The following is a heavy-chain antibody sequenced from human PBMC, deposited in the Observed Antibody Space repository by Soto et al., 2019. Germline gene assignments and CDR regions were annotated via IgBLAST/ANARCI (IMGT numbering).Heavy chain of an antibody. D-gene: IGHD5-18*01. V-gene: IGHV3-23*01. Sequence: EVQLLESGGGLVQPGGSLRLSCAASGFTFSSYAMSWVRQAPGKGLEWVSTISGSGRSTYYTDSVKGRFTISRDNSKNTLYLQMNSLRAEDTAVYYCARGFEGSWIQLWLPGAFDIWGQGTIVTVSS. J-gene: IGHJ3*02. CDR1: GFTFSSYA. CDR2: ISGSGRST. CDR3: ARGFEGSWIQLWLPGAFDI.